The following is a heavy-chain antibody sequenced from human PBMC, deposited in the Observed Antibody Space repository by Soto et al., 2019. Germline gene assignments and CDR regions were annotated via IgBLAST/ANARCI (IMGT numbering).Heavy chain of an antibody. CDR2: IKQDGSEK. D-gene: IGHD6-13*01. Sequence: GGSLRLSCAASGFTFSSYWTSWVRQAPGKGLEWVANIKQDGSEKYYVDSVKGRFTISRDNAKNSLYLQMNSLRAEDTAVYYCARDLSDPAAGIFDYWGQGTLVTVSS. CDR1: GFTFSSYW. CDR3: ARDLSDPAAGIFDY. V-gene: IGHV3-7*01. J-gene: IGHJ4*02.